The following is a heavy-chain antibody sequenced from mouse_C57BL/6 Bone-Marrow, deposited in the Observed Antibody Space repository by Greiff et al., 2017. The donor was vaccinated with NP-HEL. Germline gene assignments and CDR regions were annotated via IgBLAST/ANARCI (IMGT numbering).Heavy chain of an antibody. CDR3: AREGYGSSFFDY. D-gene: IGHD1-1*01. V-gene: IGHV1-78*01. CDR2: IYPRDGST. J-gene: IGHJ2*01. CDR1: GYTFTDHT. Sequence: VHLVESDAELVKPGASVKISCKVSGYTFTDHTLHWMKQRPEQGLEWIGYIYPRDGSTKYNEKFKGKATLTADKSSSTAYMQLNSLTSEDSAVYFCAREGYGSSFFDYWGQGTTLTVSS.